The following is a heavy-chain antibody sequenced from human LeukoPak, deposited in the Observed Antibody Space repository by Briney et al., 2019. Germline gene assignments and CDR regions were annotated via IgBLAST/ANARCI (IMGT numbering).Heavy chain of an antibody. CDR1: GFTFSSYS. J-gene: IGHJ4*02. Sequence: GGSLRLSCAASGFTFSSYSMNWVRQAPGKGLEWVSSISSSSSYIYYADSVKGRFTISRGNAKNSLYLQMNSLRAEDTAVYYCARDERYSGYDLWYYFDYWGQGTLVTVSS. CDR3: ARDERYSGYDLWYYFDY. D-gene: IGHD5-12*01. CDR2: ISSSSSYI. V-gene: IGHV3-21*01.